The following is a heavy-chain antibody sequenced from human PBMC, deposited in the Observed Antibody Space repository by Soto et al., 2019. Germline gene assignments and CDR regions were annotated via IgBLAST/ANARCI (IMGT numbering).Heavy chain of an antibody. D-gene: IGHD6-19*01. Sequence: SETLSLTCTVSGGSVSSGSYYWSWIRQPPGKGLEWIGYFYYSGSTNNNPSLKSRVTISVDTSKNQFSLKLSSVTAADTAVYYCARGYSSGDFDYWGQVTLVTVSS. J-gene: IGHJ4*02. CDR2: FYYSGST. V-gene: IGHV4-61*01. CDR1: GGSVSSGSYY. CDR3: ARGYSSGDFDY.